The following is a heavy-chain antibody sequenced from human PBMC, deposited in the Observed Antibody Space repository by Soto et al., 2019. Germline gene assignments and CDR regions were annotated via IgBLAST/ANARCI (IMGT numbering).Heavy chain of an antibody. CDR2: VSGSGGST. J-gene: IGHJ5*02. CDR1: GXTLSSYT. D-gene: IGHD6-6*01. Sequence: GSLRLSCAASGXTLSSYTMAWVGRAQVTGVEWVSSVSGSGGSTYYADSVKGRFNISRDNSKNTRYLQMNSLTAEDTAVYYWGKDQKAARPVGDWFDPWGQGALVPVSS. V-gene: IGHV3-23*01. CDR3: GKDQKAARPVGDWFDP.